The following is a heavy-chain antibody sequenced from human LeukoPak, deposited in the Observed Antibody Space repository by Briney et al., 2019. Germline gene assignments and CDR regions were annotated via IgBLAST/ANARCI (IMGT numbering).Heavy chain of an antibody. CDR2: INHSGST. D-gene: IGHD6-19*01. CDR1: GGSFSGYY. J-gene: IGHJ4*02. CDR3: ASGSSGWYWVY. Sequence: PSETLSLTCAVYGGSFSGYYWSWIRQPPGKGLEWIGEINHSGSTNYNPSLKSRVTMSVDTSKNQFSLKLSSVTAADTAVYYCASGSSGWYWVYWGQGTLVTVSS. V-gene: IGHV4-34*01.